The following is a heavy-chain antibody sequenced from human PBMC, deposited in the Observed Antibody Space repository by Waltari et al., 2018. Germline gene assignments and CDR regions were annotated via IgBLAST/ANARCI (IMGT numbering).Heavy chain of an antibody. J-gene: IGHJ2*01. CDR1: ALSFRTDA. V-gene: IGHV3-23*01. Sequence: EVQLLESGGGLVQPGRSLRLSCVASALSFRTDAMTWVRQTPGKGLEWVSSISGNGDTTYYTDSVKGRFTISRDNSKNTLYLQMDSLRGEDTAVYYCAKPSLIAPINYYFDLWGRGTLVTVSS. D-gene: IGHD2-21*01. CDR2: ISGNGDTT. CDR3: AKPSLIAPINYYFDL.